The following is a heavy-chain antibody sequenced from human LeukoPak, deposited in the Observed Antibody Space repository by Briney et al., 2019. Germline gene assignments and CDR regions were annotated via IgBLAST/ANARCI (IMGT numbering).Heavy chain of an antibody. J-gene: IGHJ3*02. CDR3: ARVGSPIPSAFDI. CDR2: IYYSGST. CDR1: GGSISSSSYY. V-gene: IGHV4-39*07. Sequence: SETLSFTCTVSGGSISSSSYYWGWIRQPPGKGLEWIGSIYYSGSTYYNPSLKSRVTISVDTSKNQFSLKLSSVTAADTAVYYCARVGSPIPSAFDIWGQGTMVTVSS. D-gene: IGHD2-15*01.